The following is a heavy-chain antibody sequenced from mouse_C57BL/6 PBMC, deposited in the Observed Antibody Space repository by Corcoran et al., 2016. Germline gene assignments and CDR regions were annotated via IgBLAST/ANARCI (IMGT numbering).Heavy chain of an antibody. CDR3: ARSYSNFWFAY. J-gene: IGHJ3*01. D-gene: IGHD2-5*01. V-gene: IGHV1-19*01. CDR2: INPYNGGT. CDR1: GYTFTDYY. Sequence: EVQLQQSGPVLVKPGASVKMSCKASGYTFTDYYMNWVKQSHGKSLEWIGVINPYNGGTSYNQKFKGKATLTVDKSSSTAYMELNSLTSEDSAVYYCARSYSNFWFAYWGQGTLVTVSA.